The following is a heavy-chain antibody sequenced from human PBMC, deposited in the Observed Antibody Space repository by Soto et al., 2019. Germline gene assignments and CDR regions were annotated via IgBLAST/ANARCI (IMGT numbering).Heavy chain of an antibody. CDR3: ARCRYTTGWPPFDN. Sequence: PSQTLSLTCAISGDSVSTNSAAWNWIRQSPSRGLEWLGRTYYRSKWYNDYAVSLKSRITINPDTSKNQFSLQLNSVTPEDTAVYFCARCRYTTGWPPFDNWGQGILVTV. CDR1: GDSVSTNSAA. D-gene: IGHD6-19*01. J-gene: IGHJ4*02. V-gene: IGHV6-1*01. CDR2: TYYRSKWYN.